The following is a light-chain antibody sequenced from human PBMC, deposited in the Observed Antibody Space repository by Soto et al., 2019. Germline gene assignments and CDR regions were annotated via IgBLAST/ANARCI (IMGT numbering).Light chain of an antibody. Sequence: EIVMTQSPATLSVSPGERAILSCRASQSIRINLAWYQQTPGQAPRLLIYAASNRATGDPARFSGSWSGTEFTLTISSLQSEDFAVYYCQQYNSWITFGQGTRLEIK. CDR1: QSIRIN. CDR3: QQYNSWIT. CDR2: AAS. V-gene: IGKV3-15*01. J-gene: IGKJ5*01.